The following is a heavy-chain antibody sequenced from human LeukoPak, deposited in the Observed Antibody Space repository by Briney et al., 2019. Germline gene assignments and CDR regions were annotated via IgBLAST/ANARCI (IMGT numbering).Heavy chain of an antibody. V-gene: IGHV4-30-2*01. CDR3: ARGPTFYYGSGSPGGEFDT. CDR2: IYHIGST. D-gene: IGHD3-10*01. CDR1: GGSISSGGYY. Sequence: SETLSLTCTVSGGSISSGGYYWSWIRQPPGKGLEWIGFIYHIGSTYYNPSLKSRVTISVDRSKNQFSLKLSSVTSADTAVYYCARGPTFYYGSGSPGGEFDTWGQGTLVTVSS. J-gene: IGHJ5*02.